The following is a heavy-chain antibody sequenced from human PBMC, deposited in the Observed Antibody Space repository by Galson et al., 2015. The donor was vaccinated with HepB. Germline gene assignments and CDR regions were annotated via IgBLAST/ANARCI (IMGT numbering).Heavy chain of an antibody. Sequence: SLRLSCAASGFDVSAFAMHWVRQTPGKGLEWVAVVSSDENNIYYADSVRGRFTISRDNSRDTLYLQMNSLRVEDTAVYYCARTFYFDYWSQGTLVTVSS. CDR3: ARTFYFDY. CDR1: GFDVSAFA. CDR2: VSSDENNI. J-gene: IGHJ4*02. V-gene: IGHV3-30*04.